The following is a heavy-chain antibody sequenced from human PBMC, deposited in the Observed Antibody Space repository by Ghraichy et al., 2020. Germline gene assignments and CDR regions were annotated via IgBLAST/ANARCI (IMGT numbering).Heavy chain of an antibody. D-gene: IGHD2-2*01. CDR3: AREAKDIVVVPAAIL. CDR2: IYYSGST. CDR1: GGSISSGDYY. V-gene: IGHV4-30-4*01. Sequence: SETLSLTCTVSGGSISSGDYYWSWIRQPPGKGLEWIGYIYYSGSTYYNPSLKSRVTISVDTSKNQFSLKLSSVTAADTAVYYCAREAKDIVVVPAAILWGQGTLVTVSS. J-gene: IGHJ4*02.